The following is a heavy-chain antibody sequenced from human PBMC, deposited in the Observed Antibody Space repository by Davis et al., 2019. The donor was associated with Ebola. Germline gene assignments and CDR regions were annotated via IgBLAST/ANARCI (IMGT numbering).Heavy chain of an antibody. Sequence: ASVKVSCKASGYTFTSYSLHWVRQAPGQRLEWMGWINGGNGNTYYSQKFQGRVSLTRDSSASTAYMELRSLRSEDTAIYYCGRNAWLPSLHFDYWGRGTRVTVS. CDR2: INGGNGNT. CDR1: GYTFTSYS. J-gene: IGHJ4*02. D-gene: IGHD5-12*01. CDR3: GRNAWLPSLHFDY. V-gene: IGHV1-3*01.